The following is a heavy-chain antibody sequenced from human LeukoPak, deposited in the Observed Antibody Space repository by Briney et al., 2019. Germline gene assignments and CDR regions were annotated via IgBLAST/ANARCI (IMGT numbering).Heavy chain of an antibody. D-gene: IGHD3-22*01. CDR1: GGSMSPYH. V-gene: IGHV4-59*01. Sequence: SETLSLTCTVSGGSMSPYHWGWIRQPPGKGLEWIGYIYYSGSTNYNPSLKSRVTISVDTSKNQFSLKLSSVTAADTAVYYCARVADYYDSSGYTDAFDIWGQGTMVTVSS. CDR3: ARVADYYDSSGYTDAFDI. J-gene: IGHJ3*02. CDR2: IYYSGST.